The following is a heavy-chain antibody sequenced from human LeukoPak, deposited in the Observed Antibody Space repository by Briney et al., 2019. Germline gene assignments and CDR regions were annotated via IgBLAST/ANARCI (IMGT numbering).Heavy chain of an antibody. D-gene: IGHD2-15*01. CDR3: ARTQYCSGGSCYYSGEDYYTDV. CDR2: IYYSGST. V-gene: IGHV4-59*01. J-gene: IGHJ6*03. Sequence: SETLSLTCTVSGGSISSYYWSWIRQPPGKGLEWIGYIYYSGSTNYNPSLKSRVTISVDTSKNQFSLKLSSVTAADTAVYYCARTQYCSGGSCYYSGEDYYTDVWGKGTTVTVSS. CDR1: GGSISSYY.